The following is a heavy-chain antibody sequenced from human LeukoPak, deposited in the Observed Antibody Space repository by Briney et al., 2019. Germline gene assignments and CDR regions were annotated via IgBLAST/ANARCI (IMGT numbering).Heavy chain of an antibody. D-gene: IGHD3-3*01. J-gene: IGHJ6*03. CDR3: AREYYDFWSGYSHYYYYYMDV. CDR2: ISAYNGNT. V-gene: IGHV1-18*01. Sequence: ASVKVSCKASGYTFTSYGISWVRQAPGQGLEWMGWISAYNGNTNYAQKLQGRVTMTTDTSTSTAYMELRSLRSDDTAVYYCAREYYDFWSGYSHYYYYYMDVWGKGTAVTVSS. CDR1: GYTFTSYG.